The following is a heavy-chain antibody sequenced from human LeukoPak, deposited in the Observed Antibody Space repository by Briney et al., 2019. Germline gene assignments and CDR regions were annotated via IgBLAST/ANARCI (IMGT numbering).Heavy chain of an antibody. CDR3: AKGDSSGWYSPFDY. J-gene: IGHJ4*02. V-gene: IGHV3-23*01. Sequence: PGGSLRLSCAASGFTFSSYGMSWVRQAPGKGLEWVSAISGSGGGTYYADSVKGRFTISRDNSKNTLYLQMNSLRAEDTAVYYCAKGDSSGWYSPFDYWGQGTLVTVSS. D-gene: IGHD6-19*01. CDR1: GFTFSSYG. CDR2: ISGSGGGT.